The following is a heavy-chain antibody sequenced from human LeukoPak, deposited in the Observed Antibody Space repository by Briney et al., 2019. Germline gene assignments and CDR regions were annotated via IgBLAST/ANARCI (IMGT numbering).Heavy chain of an antibody. J-gene: IGHJ3*02. CDR3: AREQSTSGHAGAFDI. CDR2: TWYGGS. Sequence: GKSLRLSCTTSGFTLWRHGMHWVRQAPGKGLEWVAVTWYGGSDYADSVRGRFSVSRDILGNTVYLRMDNLRVEDTALYYCAREQSTSGHAGAFDIWGQGTVVTVSS. CDR1: GFTLWRHG. V-gene: IGHV3-33*01. D-gene: IGHD5-12*01.